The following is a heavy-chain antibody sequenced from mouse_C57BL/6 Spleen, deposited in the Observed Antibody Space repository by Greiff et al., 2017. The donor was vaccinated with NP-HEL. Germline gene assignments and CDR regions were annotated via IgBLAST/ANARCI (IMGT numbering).Heavy chain of an antibody. V-gene: IGHV14-4*01. CDR1: GFNIKDDY. Sequence: VHVKQSGAELVRPGASVKLSCTASGFNIKDDYMHWVKQRPEQGLEWIGWIDPENGDTEYASKFQGKATITADTSSNTAYLQLSSLTSEDTAVYYCTTPHYYGSSPWFAYWGQGTLVTVSA. CDR3: TTPHYYGSSPWFAY. D-gene: IGHD1-1*01. J-gene: IGHJ3*01. CDR2: IDPENGDT.